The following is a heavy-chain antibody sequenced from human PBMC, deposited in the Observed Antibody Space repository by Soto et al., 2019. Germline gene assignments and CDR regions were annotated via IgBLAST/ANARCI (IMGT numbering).Heavy chain of an antibody. J-gene: IGHJ4*02. V-gene: IGHV3-74*01. D-gene: IGHD6-13*01. CDR2: INTDGRST. CDR1: GITFSTYW. Sequence: EVQLVESGGGLVQPGGSLRLSCAASGITFSTYWMHWVRQAPGKGLVWVSRINTDGRSTSYADSVKGRFTISRDNAKNTLYLQMNSLRAEDTAVYYCAREYSSSRYFDYWGQGTLVTVSS. CDR3: AREYSSSRYFDY.